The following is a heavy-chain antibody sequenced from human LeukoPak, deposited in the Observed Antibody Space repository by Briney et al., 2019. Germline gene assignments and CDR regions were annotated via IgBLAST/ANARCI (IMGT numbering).Heavy chain of an antibody. V-gene: IGHV3-23*01. D-gene: IGHD2-8*01. CDR2: ISGSGGST. J-gene: IGHJ6*03. CDR3: AKALGHCTSDVCWVGYMDV. Sequence: GGSLSLSCAASRFTFSSYAMTWVRQAPGKGLEWVSAISGSGGSTYYADSVKGRFTISRDNSKNTLYQQMNSLRAEDTAVYYCAKALGHCTSDVCWVGYMDVWGKGTTVTVSS. CDR1: RFTFSSYA.